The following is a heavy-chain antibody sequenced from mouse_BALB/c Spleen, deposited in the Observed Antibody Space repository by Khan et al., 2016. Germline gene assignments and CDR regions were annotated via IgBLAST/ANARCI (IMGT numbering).Heavy chain of an antibody. J-gene: IGHJ2*01. Sequence: ELVESGGGLVQPGGSRKLSCAASGFTFSRFGMHWVRQAPEKGLEWVAYISSGSSTIYYADTLKGRFTISRDNPKNALFLQMTSLRSEDTAMYYCACGDYWGQGTTLTVSS. CDR3: ACGDY. CDR2: ISSGSSTI. CDR1: GFTFSRFG. V-gene: IGHV5-17*02.